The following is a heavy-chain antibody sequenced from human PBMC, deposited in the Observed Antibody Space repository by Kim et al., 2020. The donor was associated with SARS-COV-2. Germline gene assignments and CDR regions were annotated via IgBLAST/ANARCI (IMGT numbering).Heavy chain of an antibody. Sequence: SVKVSCKASGGTFSSYAISWVRQAPGQGLEWMGRIIPILGIANYAQKFQGRVTITADKSTSTAYMELSSLRSEDTAVYYCARAVGAIYSGSAGWFDPWGQGTLVTVSS. CDR2: IIPILGIA. V-gene: IGHV1-69*04. J-gene: IGHJ5*02. D-gene: IGHD1-26*01. CDR3: ARAVGAIYSGSAGWFDP. CDR1: GGTFSSYA.